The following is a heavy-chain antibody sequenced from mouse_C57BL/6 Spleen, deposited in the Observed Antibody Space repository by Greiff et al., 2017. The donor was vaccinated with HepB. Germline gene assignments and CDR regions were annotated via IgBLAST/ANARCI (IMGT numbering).Heavy chain of an antibody. Sequence: QVQLQQSGAELVRPGASVTLSCKASGYTFTDYEMHWVKQTPVHGLEWIGAIDPETGGTAYNQKFKGKAILTADKYSSPAYMELRSLTSEDSAVYYCTSERDGSSYFDYWGQGTTLTVSS. V-gene: IGHV1-15*01. CDR3: TSERDGSSYFDY. CDR1: GYTFTDYE. D-gene: IGHD1-1*01. J-gene: IGHJ2*01. CDR2: IDPETGGT.